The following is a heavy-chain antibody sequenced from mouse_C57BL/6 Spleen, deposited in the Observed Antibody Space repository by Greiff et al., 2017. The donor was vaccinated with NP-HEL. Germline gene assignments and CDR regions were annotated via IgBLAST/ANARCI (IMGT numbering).Heavy chain of an antibody. J-gene: IGHJ2*01. Sequence: EVQLVESGGGLVKPGGSLKLSCAASGFTFSSYAMSWVRQTPEKRLEWVATISDGGSYTYYPDNVKGRFTISRDNAKNNLYLQMSHLKSEDTAMYYCARYFDYWGQGTTLTVSS. CDR1: GFTFSSYA. V-gene: IGHV5-4*01. CDR3: ARYFDY. CDR2: ISDGGSYT.